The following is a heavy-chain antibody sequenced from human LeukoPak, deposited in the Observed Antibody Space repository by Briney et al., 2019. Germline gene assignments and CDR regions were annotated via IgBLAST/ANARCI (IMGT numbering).Heavy chain of an antibody. CDR1: GGSVSSGTYY. CDR3: ARAGIAVATFLEGLFDP. Sequence: SSETLSLTCTVSGGSVSSGTYYWSWIRQPPGKGLEWIGYIYYSGSTNYNPSLKSRVTISVDTSKNQFSLKLSSVTAADTAVYYCARAGIAVATFLEGLFDPWGQGTLVTVSS. J-gene: IGHJ5*02. D-gene: IGHD6-19*01. CDR2: IYYSGST. V-gene: IGHV4-61*01.